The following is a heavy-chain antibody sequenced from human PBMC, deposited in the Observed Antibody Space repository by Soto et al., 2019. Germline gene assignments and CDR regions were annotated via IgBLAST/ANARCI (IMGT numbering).Heavy chain of an antibody. CDR1: GFTFSSYA. Sequence: LSLTCAASGFTFSSYAMSWVRQAPGKGLEWVSAISGSGGSTYYADSVKGRFTISRDNSKNTLYLQMNSLRAEDTAVYYCAKDPGYSSSWYYFDYWGQGTLVTVSS. CDR2: ISGSGGST. D-gene: IGHD6-13*01. V-gene: IGHV3-23*01. J-gene: IGHJ4*02. CDR3: AKDPGYSSSWYYFDY.